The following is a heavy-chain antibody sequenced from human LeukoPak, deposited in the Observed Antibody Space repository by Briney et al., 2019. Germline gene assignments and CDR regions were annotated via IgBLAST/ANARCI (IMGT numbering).Heavy chain of an antibody. CDR1: GYTFTSYY. V-gene: IGHV1-46*01. J-gene: IGHJ3*02. CDR3: ARGGSNLDAFDI. CDR2: INPSGGST. D-gene: IGHD1-14*01. Sequence: ASVKVSCKASGYTFTSYYMHWVRQAPGQGLEWMGLINPSGGSTSYAQKFQGRVTMTRDMSTSTVYMELSSLRSEDTAVYYCARGGSNLDAFDIWGQGTMVTVSS.